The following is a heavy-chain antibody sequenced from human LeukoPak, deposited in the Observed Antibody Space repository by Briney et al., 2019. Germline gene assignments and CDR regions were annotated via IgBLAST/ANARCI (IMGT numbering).Heavy chain of an antibody. J-gene: IGHJ4*02. D-gene: IGHD2-15*01. CDR3: ARAGPLGYCSGGSCGYFDY. Sequence: GASVKVSCKASGYTFTGYYMHWLRQAPGQGLEWMGWINPNSGGTNYAQKFQGRVTMTRDTSISTAYMELSRLRSDDTAVYYCARAGPLGYCSGGSCGYFDYWGQGTLVTVSS. CDR2: INPNSGGT. V-gene: IGHV1-2*02. CDR1: GYTFTGYY.